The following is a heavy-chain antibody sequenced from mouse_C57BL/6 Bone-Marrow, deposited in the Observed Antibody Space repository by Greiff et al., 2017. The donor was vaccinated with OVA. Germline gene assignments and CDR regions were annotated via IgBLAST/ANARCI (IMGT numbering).Heavy chain of an antibody. D-gene: IGHD1-1*01. CDR2: INYDGSST. CDR3: AREEATRYFDV. Sequence: EVQRVESEGGLVQPGSSMKLSCTASGFTFSDYYMAWVRQVPEKGLEWVANINYDGSSTYYLDSLKSRFIISRDNAKNILYLQMSSLKSEDTATYYCAREEATRYFDVWGTGTTVTVSS. J-gene: IGHJ1*03. V-gene: IGHV5-16*01. CDR1: GFTFSDYY.